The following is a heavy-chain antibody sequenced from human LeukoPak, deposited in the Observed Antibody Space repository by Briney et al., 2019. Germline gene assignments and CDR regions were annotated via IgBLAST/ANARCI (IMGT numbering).Heavy chain of an antibody. CDR3: ARDGSYYGFHRD. CDR2: IYSGGST. D-gene: IGHD1-26*01. CDR1: GFTVGSNY. J-gene: IGHJ4*02. V-gene: IGHV3-53*01. Sequence: GGSLRLSCAASGFTVGSNYMSWVRQAPGKGLEWVSVIYSGGSTYYADSVKGRFTISRDNSKNTLYLQMNSLRAEDTAVYYCARDGSYYGFHRDWGQGTLVTVSS.